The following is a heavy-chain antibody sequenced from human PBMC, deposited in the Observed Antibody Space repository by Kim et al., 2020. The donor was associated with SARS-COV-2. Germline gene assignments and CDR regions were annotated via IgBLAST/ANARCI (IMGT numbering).Heavy chain of an antibody. CDR2: IDPSYSYT. CDR1: GYSFTSYW. CDR3: ARHGPPNYYGSGKNGMDV. D-gene: IGHD3-10*01. J-gene: IGHJ6*02. Sequence: GESLKISCKGSGYSFTSYWISWVRQMPGKGLEWMGRIDPSYSYTNYSPSFQGHVTISADKSISTAYLQWSSLKASDTAMYYCARHGPPNYYGSGKNGMDVWGQGTTVTVSS. V-gene: IGHV5-10-1*01.